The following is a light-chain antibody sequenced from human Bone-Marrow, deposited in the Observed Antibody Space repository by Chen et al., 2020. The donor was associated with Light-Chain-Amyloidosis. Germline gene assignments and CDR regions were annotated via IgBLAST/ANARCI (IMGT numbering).Light chain of an antibody. CDR1: SGHSRYA. Sequence: QIVRTQSPLASASLGASFRPTCTLPSGHSRYAIARHHQPPKKGPRYLMKVKSDGSHIKGDGIPDRFSGSSSGTERYLTISSLRSEDEGDYFCQTWATGIPWVFGGGTKLTV. J-gene: IGLJ3*02. V-gene: IGLV4-69*01. CDR2: VKSDGSH. CDR3: QTWATGIPWV.